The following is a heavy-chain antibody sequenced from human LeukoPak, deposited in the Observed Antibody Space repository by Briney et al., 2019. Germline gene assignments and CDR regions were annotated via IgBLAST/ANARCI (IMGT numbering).Heavy chain of an antibody. CDR1: GGSISSGRYY. V-gene: IGHV4-61*02. CDR2: IYTSGSA. J-gene: IGHJ3*02. CDR3: ARDSYYYDSSGYSALDI. Sequence: SQTLSLTCTVSGGSISSGRYYWIWIRQPAEKGLEWIGRIYTSGSAKYNPSLKSRVTISADSSKNQFSLKLSSVTDADTAMYYCARDSYYYDSSGYSALDIWGQGTMVTVS. D-gene: IGHD3-22*01.